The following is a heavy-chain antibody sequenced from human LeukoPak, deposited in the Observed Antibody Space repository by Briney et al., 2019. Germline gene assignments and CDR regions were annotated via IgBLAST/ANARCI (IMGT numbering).Heavy chain of an antibody. CDR1: GFTVNSNY. CDR3: ARDSDDLDY. D-gene: IGHD2-21*02. J-gene: IGHJ4*02. CDR2: IYSGGTT. V-gene: IGHV3-66*01. Sequence: GGSLRLSCAASGFTVNSNYMSWVRQAPGKGLEWVSVIYSGGTTYYADSVKVRFTISRDNSKNTLYLQMNSLRAEDTAVYYCARDSDDLDYWGQGTLVTVSS.